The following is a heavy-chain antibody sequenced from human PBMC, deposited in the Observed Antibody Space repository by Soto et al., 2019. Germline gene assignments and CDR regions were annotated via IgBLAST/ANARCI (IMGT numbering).Heavy chain of an antibody. Sequence: SETLSLTCTVSGGSISSCDYYWSLIRQPPGKGLEWIGYIYYSGSTYYNPSLKSRVTISVDTSKNQFSLKLSSVTAADTAVYYCARVYSGYDFRAPFDYWGQGTLVTVSS. V-gene: IGHV4-30-4*01. CDR3: ARVYSGYDFRAPFDY. CDR1: GGSISSCDYY. CDR2: IYYSGST. J-gene: IGHJ4*02. D-gene: IGHD5-12*01.